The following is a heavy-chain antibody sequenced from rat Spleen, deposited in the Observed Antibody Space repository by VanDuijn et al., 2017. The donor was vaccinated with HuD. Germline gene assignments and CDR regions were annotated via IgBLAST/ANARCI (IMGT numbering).Heavy chain of an antibody. CDR2: ISSDGRRN. CDR1: GFIFNNYD. Sequence: EVQLVESGGGLVQPGGSLQVSCAASGFIFNNYDMAWVRQAPTKGLEWVATISSDGRRNYYRDSVKGRFTISRDNAKSSLYLQMDSLRSEDTATYYCARRHYGYTDYFDYWGQGVMVTVSS. J-gene: IGHJ2*01. CDR3: ARRHYGYTDYFDY. V-gene: IGHV5-29*01. D-gene: IGHD1-6*01.